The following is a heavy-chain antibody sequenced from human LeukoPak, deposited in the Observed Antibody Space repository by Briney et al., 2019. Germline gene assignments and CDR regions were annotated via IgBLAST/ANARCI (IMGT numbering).Heavy chain of an antibody. Sequence: SCKASGGTFSSYAISWVRQAPGKGLEWVGRIKSKTDGGTTDYAAPVKGRFFISRDDSKNTLFLQMNSLKTEDTAVYYCTTGPPGQNDYWGQGTLVTVSS. CDR3: TTGPPGQNDY. CDR1: GGTFSSYA. CDR2: IKSKTDGGTT. V-gene: IGHV3-15*01. D-gene: IGHD2-8*02. J-gene: IGHJ4*02.